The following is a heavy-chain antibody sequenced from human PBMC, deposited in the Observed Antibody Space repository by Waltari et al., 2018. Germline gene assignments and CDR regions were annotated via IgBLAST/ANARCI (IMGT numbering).Heavy chain of an antibody. CDR2: SYYSGST. V-gene: IGHV4-39*07. CDR1: GVSVGSSRYSWDC. J-gene: IGHJ5*02. Sequence: HLPLLQPRPARVGPSEPLSLTCPVSGVSVGSSRYSWDCWGWIPRTAGKGLGWIGSSYYSGSTSSNQSLKSRVTISVDKPKTQFSLKVSSVTAADTAVYYGARDGATIDPWGQGTLVTVSS. D-gene: IGHD4-17*01. CDR3: ARDGATIDP.